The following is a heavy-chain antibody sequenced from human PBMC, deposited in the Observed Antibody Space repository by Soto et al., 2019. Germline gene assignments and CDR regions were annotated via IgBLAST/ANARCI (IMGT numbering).Heavy chain of an antibody. CDR3: ARGEQYSGRIFDY. CDR2: TYCRSKWYY. J-gene: IGHJ4*01. Sequence: QTLSLTCAITGDSVSSNSAGWSWVRQSPSRGLEWLGRTYCRSKWYYEYAVSVRGRITINPDTSKNQYSLQLNSVTPEDTAVYFCARGEQYSGRIFDYWGQGTLVTVSS. D-gene: IGHD1-26*01. V-gene: IGHV6-1*01. CDR1: GDSVSSNSAG.